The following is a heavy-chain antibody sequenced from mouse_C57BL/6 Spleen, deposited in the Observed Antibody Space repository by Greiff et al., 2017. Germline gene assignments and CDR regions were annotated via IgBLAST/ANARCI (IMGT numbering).Heavy chain of an antibody. Sequence: QVQLQQPGAELVKPGASVKMSCKASGYTFTSYWITWVKQRPGQGLEWIGDIYPSSGSTNYNEKFKSKATLTVDTSSSTAYMQLSSLTSEDSAVYYCAREGKITTTPYYFDYWGQGTTLTVSS. V-gene: IGHV1-55*01. J-gene: IGHJ2*01. CDR3: AREGKITTTPYYFDY. CDR1: GYTFTSYW. CDR2: IYPSSGST. D-gene: IGHD1-1*01.